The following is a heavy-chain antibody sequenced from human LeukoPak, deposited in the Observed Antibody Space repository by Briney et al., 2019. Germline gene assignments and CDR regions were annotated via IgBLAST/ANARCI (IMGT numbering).Heavy chain of an antibody. D-gene: IGHD1-26*01. CDR1: GFTFSSYW. Sequence: GGSLRLSCAASGFTFSSYWMSWVRQAPGKGLEWVANIKQDGSEESFVGSVKGRFTISRDNAKKSLYLQMNSLRAEDTAVYYCARGSSAGASLRHDYWGQGTLVTVSS. J-gene: IGHJ4*02. CDR2: IKQDGSEE. CDR3: ARGSSAGASLRHDY. V-gene: IGHV3-7*01.